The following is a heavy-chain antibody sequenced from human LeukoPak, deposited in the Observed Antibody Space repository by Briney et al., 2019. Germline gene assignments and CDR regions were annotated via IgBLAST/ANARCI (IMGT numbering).Heavy chain of an antibody. Sequence: SVKVSCKASGGTFSSYAISWVRQAPGQGLEWMGGIIPIFGTANYAQKFQGRVTITADKSTSTAYMELSSLRSEDTAVYYCARSRIYYYDSSGYQPHQEYYFDYWGQGTLVTVSS. D-gene: IGHD3-22*01. J-gene: IGHJ4*02. CDR2: IIPIFGTA. CDR3: ARSRIYYYDSSGYQPHQEYYFDY. V-gene: IGHV1-69*06. CDR1: GGTFSSYA.